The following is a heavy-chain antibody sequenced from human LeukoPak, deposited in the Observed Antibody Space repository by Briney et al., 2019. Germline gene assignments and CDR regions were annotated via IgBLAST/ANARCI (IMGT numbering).Heavy chain of an antibody. CDR2: LSSSGGST. CDR3: AKRLYCSSISCYHFDY. Sequence: GGTLRLSCAAPVFTFSNYGMNWVRQAPGKGLEWVTALSSSGGSTYYADSVKGRFTISRDNSRNTLYLQMNSLRAEDTAVYYCAKRLYCSSISCYHFDYWGQGTLVTVSS. J-gene: IGHJ4*02. CDR1: VFTFSNYG. D-gene: IGHD2-2*01. V-gene: IGHV3-23*01.